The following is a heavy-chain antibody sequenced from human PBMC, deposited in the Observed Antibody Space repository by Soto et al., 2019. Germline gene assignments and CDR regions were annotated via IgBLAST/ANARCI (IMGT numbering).Heavy chain of an antibody. D-gene: IGHD3-16*01. Sequence: QVQLQESGPGLVKPSGTLSLTCAVSGGSISSSNWWSWVRQPPGKGLGWIGEIYHSGSTNYNPSPKRRVTKAVDKSKNQFSRRLSSVTAADTAVYYWGRGADYGGGWPRGTTRWFAPWGQGTLVTVSS. CDR3: GRGADYGGGWPRGTTRWFAP. CDR1: GGSISSSNW. J-gene: IGHJ5*02. CDR2: IYHSGST. V-gene: IGHV4-4*02.